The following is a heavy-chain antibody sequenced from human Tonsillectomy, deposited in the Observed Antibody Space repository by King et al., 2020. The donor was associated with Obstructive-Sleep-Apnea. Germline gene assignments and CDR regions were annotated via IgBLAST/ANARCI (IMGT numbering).Heavy chain of an antibody. D-gene: IGHD2-2*01. Sequence: QLVQSGGGVVQPGRSLRLSCAASGFTFNSYTMHWVRQAPGKGLEWVAVIWFDGSNTYYADSVKGRFTISRDNSKNTLYLQMNSLRAEDTAVYYCAKEGEDRYCSSPPCYDHGMGVWGQGATVTLSS. CDR3: AKEGEDRYCSSPPCYDHGMGV. V-gene: IGHV3-33*06. CDR1: GFTFNSYT. J-gene: IGHJ6*02. CDR2: IWFDGSNT.